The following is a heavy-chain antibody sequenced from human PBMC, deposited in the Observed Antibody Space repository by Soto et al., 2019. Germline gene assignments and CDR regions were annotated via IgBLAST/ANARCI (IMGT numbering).Heavy chain of an antibody. CDR3: ATGFLGLCTGGNCSVVY. D-gene: IGHD2-15*01. CDR2: IWYHGIDK. J-gene: IGHJ4*02. CDR1: GFTFSRQA. V-gene: IGHV3-33*01. Sequence: QVQLVESGGGVVQPERSLRLSCAASGFTFSRQAMHWVRQAPGRGLEWVAVIWYHGIDKYYADSVKGRFTISRDNSKTTVYLQMTSLRGEDTAVYYCATGFLGLCTGGNCSVVYWGQGTLVTFSS.